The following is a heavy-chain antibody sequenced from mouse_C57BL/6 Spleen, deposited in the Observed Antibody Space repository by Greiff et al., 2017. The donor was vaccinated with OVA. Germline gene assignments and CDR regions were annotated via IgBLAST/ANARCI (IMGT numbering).Heavy chain of an antibody. D-gene: IGHD1-1*01. CDR1: GFTFSDYY. J-gene: IGHJ1*03. Sequence: EVQGVESGGGLVQPGGSLKLSCAASGFTFSDYYMYWVRQTPEKRLEWVAYISNGGGSTYYPDTVKGRFTISRDNAKNTLYLQMSRLKSEDTAMYYCARPTITTVAWYFDVWGTGTTVTVSS. V-gene: IGHV5-12*01. CDR2: ISNGGGST. CDR3: ARPTITTVAWYFDV.